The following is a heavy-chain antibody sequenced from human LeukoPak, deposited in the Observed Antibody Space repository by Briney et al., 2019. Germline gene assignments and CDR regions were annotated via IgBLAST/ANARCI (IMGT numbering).Heavy chain of an antibody. V-gene: IGHV4-59*01. CDR2: IYYSGST. CDR3: ARVGSRVRGVRNTYYFDY. CDR1: GGSISSYY. D-gene: IGHD3-10*01. Sequence: SETLSLTCTVSGGSISSYYWSWIRQPPGKGLEWIGYIYYSGSTNYNPSLKSRVTISVDTSKNQFSLKLSSVTAADTAVYYCARVGSRVRGVRNTYYFDYWGQGTLVTVSS. J-gene: IGHJ4*02.